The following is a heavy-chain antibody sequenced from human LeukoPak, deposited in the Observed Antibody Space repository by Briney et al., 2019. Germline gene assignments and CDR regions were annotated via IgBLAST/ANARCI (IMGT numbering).Heavy chain of an antibody. CDR2: IKQDGSEK. CDR1: GFTFSSYW. CDR3: ARRIADGGYDFWSGYYNYYYYMDV. J-gene: IGHJ6*03. V-gene: IGHV3-7*01. D-gene: IGHD3-3*01. Sequence: QSGGSLRLSCAASGFTFSSYWMSWVRQAPGKGLEWVANIKQDGSEKYYVDSVKGRFTIPRDNAKNSLYLQMNSLRAEDTAVYYCARRIADGGYDFWSGYYNYYYYMDVWGKGTTVTVSS.